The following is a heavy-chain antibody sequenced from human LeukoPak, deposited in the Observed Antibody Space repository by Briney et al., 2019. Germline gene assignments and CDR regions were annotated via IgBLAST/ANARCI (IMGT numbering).Heavy chain of an antibody. Sequence: GGSLRLSCAASGFTFSNYNMNWVRQAPGKGLEWVSSISSSRSYMDHADSVKGRFTISRDNAKNSLDLQMNSLRAEDTAVYFCARLLTSYYYMDVWGKGTTVTVSS. V-gene: IGHV3-21*06. CDR2: ISSSRSYM. CDR3: ARLLTSYYYMDV. CDR1: GFTFSNYN. J-gene: IGHJ6*03.